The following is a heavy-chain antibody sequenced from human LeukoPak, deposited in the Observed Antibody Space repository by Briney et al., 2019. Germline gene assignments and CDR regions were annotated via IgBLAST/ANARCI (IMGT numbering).Heavy chain of an antibody. V-gene: IGHV4-39*01. Sequence: SETLSLTCTVPGGSTRSSSSYWGWVRQPPGKGLAWIGSMYYGGGTYYNPSLKSRVTISIDTTTSHFSLKLSSVTAADTAVYFCARHVDKTGSPDWFDPWGQGTLVTVSS. CDR2: MYYGGGT. CDR3: ARHVDKTGSPDWFDP. J-gene: IGHJ5*02. D-gene: IGHD3-10*01. CDR1: GGSTRSSSSY.